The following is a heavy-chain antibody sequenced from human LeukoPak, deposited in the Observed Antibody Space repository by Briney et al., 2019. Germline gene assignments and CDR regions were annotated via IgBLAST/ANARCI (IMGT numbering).Heavy chain of an antibody. D-gene: IGHD3-22*01. J-gene: IGHJ1*01. Sequence: GGSLRLSCAASGFTFDDYAMHWVRQAPGRGLEWVSGISWNSGSIGYADSVGGRFTISRDNAKNSLYLQMNSLRAEDTALYYCAKGSSGYYYVHFQHWGQGTLVTVSS. CDR1: GFTFDDYA. CDR2: ISWNSGSI. CDR3: AKGSSGYYYVHFQH. V-gene: IGHV3-9*01.